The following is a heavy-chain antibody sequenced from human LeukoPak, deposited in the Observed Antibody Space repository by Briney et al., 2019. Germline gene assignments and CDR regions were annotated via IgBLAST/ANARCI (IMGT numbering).Heavy chain of an antibody. J-gene: IGHJ4*02. CDR2: IYHSGSI. CDR1: GYSISSAYY. D-gene: IGHD3-22*01. V-gene: IGHV4-38-2*01. Sequence: ASETLSLTCAVSGYSISSAYYWGWIRQPPGKGLEWIGSIYHSGSIYYNPSLKSRITISIDTSKNQFSLKLSSVTAADTAVYYCASYPQWFPPDYWGQGTLVTVSS. CDR3: ASYPQWFPPDY.